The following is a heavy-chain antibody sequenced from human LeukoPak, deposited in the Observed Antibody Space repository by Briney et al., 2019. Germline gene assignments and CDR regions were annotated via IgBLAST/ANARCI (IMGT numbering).Heavy chain of an antibody. CDR2: ISSSSSYI. D-gene: IGHD4-11*01. CDR3: APTVTTYVP. V-gene: IGHV3-21*01. J-gene: IGHJ5*02. Sequence: PVGSLRLSCAASGFTFSSYSMNWVRQAPGKGLEWVSSISSSSSYIYYAGSVKGRFTISRDNAKNSLYLQMNSLRAEDTAVYYCAPTVTTYVPWGQGTLVTVSS. CDR1: GFTFSSYS.